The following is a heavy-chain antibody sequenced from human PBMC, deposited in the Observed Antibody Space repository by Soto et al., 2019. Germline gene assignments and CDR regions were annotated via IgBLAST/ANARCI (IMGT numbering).Heavy chain of an antibody. V-gene: IGHV4-34*01. D-gene: IGHD2-2*01. Sequence: SETLSLTCAVYGGSFIGYFCIFFRHSPLKWLEWIGDINHSGDTNSNPSLGTRVVISIDTSKTQFSLNLTSVAAADTAFYYCAREVGYYSATRRNLYFDNWGPGTLVTVSS. CDR1: GGSFIGYF. J-gene: IGHJ4*02. CDR3: AREVGYYSATRRNLYFDN. CDR2: INHSGDT.